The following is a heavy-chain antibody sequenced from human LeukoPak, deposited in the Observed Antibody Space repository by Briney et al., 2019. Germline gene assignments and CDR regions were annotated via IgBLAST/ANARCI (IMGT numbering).Heavy chain of an antibody. CDR1: GYTFISYY. CDR2: ISPNSGGT. V-gene: IGHV1-2*02. CDR3: AIQPWGSGNNWYFDL. D-gene: IGHD7-27*01. Sequence: GASVKVSCKASGYTFISYYMHWVRQAPGQGLEWMGWISPNSGGTDYAQRFQGRVTMTRDTSISTAYMELSSLRSDDTAVYYCAIQPWGSGNNWYFDLWGRGTLVTVSS. J-gene: IGHJ2*01.